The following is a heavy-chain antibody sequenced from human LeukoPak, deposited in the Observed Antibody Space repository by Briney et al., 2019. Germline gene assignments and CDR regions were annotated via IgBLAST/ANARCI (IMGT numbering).Heavy chain of an antibody. CDR3: AREGSSWYQAGYYYYYYMDV. V-gene: IGHV4-4*07. CDR2: VYTSGST. Sequence: SETLSLTCTVSGGSISSYYWSWIRQPAGKGLGWIGRVYTSGSTSYNPSLKSRVTMSVDTSKNQFSLKLSSVTAADTAVYYCAREGSSWYQAGYYYYYYMDVWGKGTTVTVSS. D-gene: IGHD6-13*01. CDR1: GGSISSYY. J-gene: IGHJ6*03.